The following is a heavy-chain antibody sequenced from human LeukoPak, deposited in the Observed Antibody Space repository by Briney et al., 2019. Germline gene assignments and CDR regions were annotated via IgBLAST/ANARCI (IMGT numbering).Heavy chain of an antibody. CDR3: ARSSPGGYYYGSGTVFDY. Sequence: GASVKVSCKASGYTFTSYDINWVRQATGQGLEWMGWMNPNSGNTGYAQKFQGRVTMTRNTSISTAYMELSSLRSEDTAVYSCARSSPGGYYYGSGTVFDYWGQGTLVTVSS. CDR2: MNPNSGNT. V-gene: IGHV1-8*01. J-gene: IGHJ4*02. D-gene: IGHD3-10*01. CDR1: GYTFTSYD.